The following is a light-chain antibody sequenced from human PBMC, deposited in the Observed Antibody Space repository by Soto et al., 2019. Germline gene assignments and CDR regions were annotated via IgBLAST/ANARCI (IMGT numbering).Light chain of an antibody. J-gene: IGKJ2*01. CDR2: AAS. CDR1: QSISSY. V-gene: IGKV1-39*01. Sequence: DIQMTQSPSSLSASVGDSVTITCRASQSISSYLNWYQQNPGKAPKLLIYAASSLQSGVPSRFSGSGSGTDLTLTISSLQPEDFATYYCQQRYSTPPTFGQGTKLEIK. CDR3: QQRYSTPPT.